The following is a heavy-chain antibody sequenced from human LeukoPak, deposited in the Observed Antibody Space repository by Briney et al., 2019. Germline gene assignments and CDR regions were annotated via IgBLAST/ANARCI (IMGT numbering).Heavy chain of an antibody. J-gene: IGHJ4*02. D-gene: IGHD2-15*01. CDR2: TYYRSKWYN. CDR1: GDSVSSNSAA. Sequence: SQTLSLTCAISGDSVSSNSAAWNWIRQSPSRGLEWLGRTYYRSKWYNDYAVSVKSRITINPDTSKNQFSLQLNSVTPKDTAVYYCARGSLLSWQSEFDYWGQGTLVTVSS. V-gene: IGHV6-1*01. CDR3: ARGSLLSWQSEFDY.